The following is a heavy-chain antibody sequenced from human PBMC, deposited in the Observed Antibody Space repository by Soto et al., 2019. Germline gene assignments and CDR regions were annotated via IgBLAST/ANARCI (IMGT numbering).Heavy chain of an antibody. D-gene: IGHD2-2*01. V-gene: IGHV3-30*18. CDR2: ISYDGSNK. CDR3: AKDPQDIVLVPAANHYYYYYGMDV. J-gene: IGHJ6*02. CDR1: GFTFSSYG. Sequence: PGGSLGLSCAAYGFTFSSYGMHWVRQAPGKGLEWVAVISYDGSNKYYADSVKGRCTISRDNSKNTLYLQMNSLRAEDTAVYYCAKDPQDIVLVPAANHYYYYYGMDVWGQGATVTVSS.